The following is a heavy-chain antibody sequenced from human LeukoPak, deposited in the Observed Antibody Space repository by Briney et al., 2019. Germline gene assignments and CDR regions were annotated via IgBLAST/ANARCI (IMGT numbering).Heavy chain of an antibody. CDR1: GFTFSSYA. CDR3: ARDAWGYSYGQVDY. J-gene: IGHJ4*02. CDR2: ISGSGGST. V-gene: IGHV3-23*01. D-gene: IGHD5-18*01. Sequence: GGSLRLSCAASGFTFSSYAMSWVRQAPGKGLEWVSAISGSGGSTYYADSVKGRFTISRDNAKNSLYLQMNSLRAEDTAVYYCARDAWGYSYGQVDYWGQGTLVTVSS.